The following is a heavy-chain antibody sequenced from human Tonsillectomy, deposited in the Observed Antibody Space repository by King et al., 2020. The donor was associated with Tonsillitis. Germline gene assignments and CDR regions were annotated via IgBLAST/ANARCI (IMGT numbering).Heavy chain of an antibody. Sequence: QLQESGPGLVKPSETLSLTCPVSGGSISSYYWSWIRQPPGKGLEWIGDIYYSGSTNYNPSLKSRVTISVDTSKNHFSLKLSSVTAADTAVYYCAEPSSGWYQDAFDIWGQGTMVTVSS. J-gene: IGHJ3*02. D-gene: IGHD6-19*01. CDR2: IYYSGST. CDR1: GGSISSYY. CDR3: AEPSSGWYQDAFDI. V-gene: IGHV4-59*08.